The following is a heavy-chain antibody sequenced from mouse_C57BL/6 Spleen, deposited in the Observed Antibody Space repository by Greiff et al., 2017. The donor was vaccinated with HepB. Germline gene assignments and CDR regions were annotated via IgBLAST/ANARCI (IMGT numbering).Heavy chain of an antibody. CDR3: ATHYGSTWYFDV. J-gene: IGHJ1*03. D-gene: IGHD1-1*01. Sequence: QVQLQQPGAELVKPGASVKLSCKASGYTFTSYWMHWVKQRPGQGLEWIGMIHPNSGSTNYNEKFKSKATLTVDKSSSTAYMQLSSLTSEDSAVYYCATHYGSTWYFDVWGTGTTVTVSS. V-gene: IGHV1-64*01. CDR1: GYTFTSYW. CDR2: IHPNSGST.